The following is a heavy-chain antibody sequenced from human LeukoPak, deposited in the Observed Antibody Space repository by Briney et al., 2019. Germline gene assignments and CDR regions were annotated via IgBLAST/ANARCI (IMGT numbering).Heavy chain of an antibody. V-gene: IGHV3-48*03. CDR3: ARDATTAIGTVYMDV. Sequence: PGGSLRLSCEASGFTFSIYEVNWVRQAPGKGLEWLSHISDSGSSTHYADSVKGRFTISRDNSKNSLYLEMNSLRVEDTAIYYCARDATTAIGTVYMDVWGKGPRSPSP. CDR1: GFTFSIYE. J-gene: IGHJ6*03. CDR2: ISDSGSST. D-gene: IGHD1-1*01.